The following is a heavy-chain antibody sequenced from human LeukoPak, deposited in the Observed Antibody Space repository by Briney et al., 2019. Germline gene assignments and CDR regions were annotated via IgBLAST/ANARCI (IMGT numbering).Heavy chain of an antibody. D-gene: IGHD4-17*01. CDR3: AKDRRSNGD. CDR2: ISSGSSYI. CDR1: GFTFSTYT. Sequence: PGGSLRLSCAASGFTFSTYTMNWVRQATRKGLEWVSSISSGSSYIYYADSVKGRFTISRDNAKNSLYLQMNSLRAEDTAVYYCAKDRRSNGDWGQGTLVTVSS. V-gene: IGHV3-21*04. J-gene: IGHJ4*02.